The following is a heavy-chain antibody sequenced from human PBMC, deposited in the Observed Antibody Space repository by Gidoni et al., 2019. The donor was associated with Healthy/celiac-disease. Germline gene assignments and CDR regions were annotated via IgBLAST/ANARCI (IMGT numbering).Heavy chain of an antibody. D-gene: IGHD3-3*01. Sequence: QVQLVQSGAEVKKHGSSVKVSCKASGGTFSSSAISWVRQAPGQGLEWMGGIIPIVGTANYAQKFQGRVTITADESTSTAYMELSSLRSEDTAVYYCARDQRSYDFWSGYYSPLNFDYWGQGTLVTVSS. CDR1: GGTFSSSA. V-gene: IGHV1-69*01. J-gene: IGHJ4*02. CDR2: IIPIVGTA. CDR3: ARDQRSYDFWSGYYSPLNFDY.